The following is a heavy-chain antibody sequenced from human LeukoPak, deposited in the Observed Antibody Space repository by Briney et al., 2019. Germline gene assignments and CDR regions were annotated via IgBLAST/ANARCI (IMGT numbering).Heavy chain of an antibody. J-gene: IGHJ4*02. CDR3: ARGGSTDSIHSCGGNCYFLDY. D-gene: IGHD2-21*02. CDR1: GYTFTGYY. CDR2: INPNSGGT. Sequence: ASVKASCKASGYTFTGYYIHWVRQAPGQGLEWMGWINPNSGGTNYAQKFQGRVIMTRDTSISTAYMELSRLGSDDTAVYYCARGGSTDSIHSCGGNCYFLDYWGQGTLVTVSS. V-gene: IGHV1-2*02.